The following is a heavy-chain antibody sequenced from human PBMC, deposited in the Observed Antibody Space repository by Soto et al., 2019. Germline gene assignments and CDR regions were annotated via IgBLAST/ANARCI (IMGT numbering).Heavy chain of an antibody. CDR3: ARTLDLPKYYDYIWGSYRQESFDY. D-gene: IGHD3-16*02. CDR1: GYTFTSYG. J-gene: IGHJ4*02. CDR2: ISAYNGNT. Sequence: GASVKVSCKASGYTFTSYGISWVRQAPGQGLEWMGWISAYNGNTNYAQKLQGRVTMTTDTSTSTAYMELRSLRSDDTAVYYCARTLDLPKYYDYIWGSYRQESFDYWGQGTLVTVSS. V-gene: IGHV1-18*01.